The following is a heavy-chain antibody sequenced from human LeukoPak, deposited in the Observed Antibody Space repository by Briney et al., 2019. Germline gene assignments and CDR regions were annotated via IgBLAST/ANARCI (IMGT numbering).Heavy chain of an antibody. CDR1: GFTFSSYE. D-gene: IGHD3-22*01. J-gene: IGHJ4*02. V-gene: IGHV3-48*03. CDR3: ARDNYYDSSGYYDY. Sequence: GGSLRLSCAASGFTFSSYEMNWVRQAPGKGLEWVSYISSSGSTIYYADSVKGRFTISRDNAKNSLYLQMNSLRAEDTAVYHCARDNYYDSSGYYDYWGQGTLVTVSS. CDR2: ISSSGSTI.